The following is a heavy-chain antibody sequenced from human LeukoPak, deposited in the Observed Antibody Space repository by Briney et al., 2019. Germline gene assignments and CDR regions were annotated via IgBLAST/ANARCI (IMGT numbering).Heavy chain of an antibody. CDR2: INHSGST. V-gene: IGHV4-34*01. J-gene: IGHJ4*02. D-gene: IGHD6-6*01. CDR1: GGSFSGYY. CDR3: ARVAPGAAARPYYFDY. Sequence: SETLSLTCAVYGGSFSGYYWSWIRQPPGKGLEWIGEINHSGSTNYNPSLKSRVTISVDTSKNQFSLKLSSVTAADTAVYYCARVAPGAAARPYYFDYWGQGTLVTVSS.